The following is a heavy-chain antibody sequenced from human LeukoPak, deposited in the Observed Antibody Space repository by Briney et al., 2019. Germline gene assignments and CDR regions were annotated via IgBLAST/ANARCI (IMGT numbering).Heavy chain of an antibody. V-gene: IGHV1-18*04. J-gene: IGHJ1*01. D-gene: IGHD2-2*01. CDR2: ISAYNGNT. CDR3: ARDYCSSTSCYQQLPPYTEPVLQH. CDR1: GYTFTSYG. Sequence: ASVKVSCKASGYTFTSYGISWVRQAPGQGLEWMGWISAYNGNTNYAQKLQGRVTMTTDTSTSAAYMELRSLRSDDTAVYYCARDYCSSTSCYQQLPPYTEPVLQHWGQGTLVTVSS.